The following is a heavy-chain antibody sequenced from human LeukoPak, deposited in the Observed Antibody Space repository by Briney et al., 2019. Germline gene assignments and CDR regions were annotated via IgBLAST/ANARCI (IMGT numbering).Heavy chain of an antibody. CDR3: AKDCSF. V-gene: IGHV3-23*01. CDR1: GFTFSNYA. D-gene: IGHD2-15*01. J-gene: IGHJ4*02. Sequence: PGASLRLSCVGSGFTFSNYAMSWVRQAPGKGLEWVSAISGSGGATYYADSVKGRFTISRVNSRNTLYLQMNSLRAEDTAVYYCAKDCSFWGQGTLVTVSS. CDR2: ISGSGGAT.